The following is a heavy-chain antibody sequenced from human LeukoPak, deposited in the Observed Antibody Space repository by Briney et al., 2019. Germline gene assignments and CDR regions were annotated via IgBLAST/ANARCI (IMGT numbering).Heavy chain of an antibody. D-gene: IGHD5-24*01. Sequence: GGSLRRSCSVSGFTFSAYAMHWVRQAPGRGLQYVSSISSNGGKTYYADSVKGRFTISRDNSKNTLYLQMSSLRLEDTAVYYCVKDRWVDYWGQGVLVTVSS. J-gene: IGHJ4*02. V-gene: IGHV3-64D*09. CDR2: ISSNGGKT. CDR1: GFTFSAYA. CDR3: VKDRWVDY.